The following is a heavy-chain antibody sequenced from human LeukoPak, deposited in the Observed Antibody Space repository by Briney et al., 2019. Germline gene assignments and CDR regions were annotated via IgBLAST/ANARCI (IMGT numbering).Heavy chain of an antibody. CDR3: ARVGGYSYGSFFDY. CDR2: INPNSGGT. Sequence: ASVKVSCKASGYTFTGYYMHWVRQAPGQGLEGMGWINPNSGGTNYAQKFQGRVTMTRDTSISTAYMELGRLRSDDTAVDYGARVGGYSYGSFFDYWGQGTLATVSS. V-gene: IGHV1-2*02. D-gene: IGHD5-18*01. CDR1: GYTFTGYY. J-gene: IGHJ4*02.